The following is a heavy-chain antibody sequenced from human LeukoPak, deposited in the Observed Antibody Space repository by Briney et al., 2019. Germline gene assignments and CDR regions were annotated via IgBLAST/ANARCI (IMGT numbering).Heavy chain of an antibody. D-gene: IGHD2-15*01. V-gene: IGHV3-21*01. Sequence: GGSLRLSCAASGFTFSSYSMNWVRQAPGKGLEWVSSISSSSSYIYYADSVKGRFTISRDNAKNSLYLQMNSLRAEDTAAYYCARDTVVAATQGAFDIWGQGTMVTVSS. J-gene: IGHJ3*02. CDR3: ARDTVVAATQGAFDI. CDR1: GFTFSSYS. CDR2: ISSSSSYI.